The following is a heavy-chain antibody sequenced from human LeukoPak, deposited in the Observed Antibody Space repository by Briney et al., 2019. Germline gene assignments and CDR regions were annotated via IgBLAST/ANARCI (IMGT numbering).Heavy chain of an antibody. CDR2: MNPNSGNT. CDR1: GYTFTSYD. Sequence: ASVKVSCKASGYTFTSYDINWVRQATGQGLEWMGWMNPNSGNTGYAQKFQGRVTMTRDTSISTAYMELSRLRSDDTAVYYCARELSGSYPNHYYYYGMDVWGQGTTVTVSS. D-gene: IGHD1-26*01. V-gene: IGHV1-8*01. J-gene: IGHJ6*02. CDR3: ARELSGSYPNHYYYYGMDV.